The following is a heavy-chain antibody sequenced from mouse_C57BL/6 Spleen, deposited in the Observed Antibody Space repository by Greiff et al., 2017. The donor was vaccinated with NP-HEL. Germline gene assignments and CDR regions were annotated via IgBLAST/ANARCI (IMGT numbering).Heavy chain of an antibody. CDR1: GYSITSGYD. Sequence: VQLQQSGPGMVKPSQSLSLTCTVTGYSITSGYDWHWIRHFPGNKLEWMGYISYSGSTNYNPSLKSRISITHDTSKNHFFLKLNSVTTEDTATYYCARDGGNTAWFAYWGQGTLVTVSA. D-gene: IGHD2-1*01. J-gene: IGHJ3*01. CDR2: ISYSGST. CDR3: ARDGGNTAWFAY. V-gene: IGHV3-1*01.